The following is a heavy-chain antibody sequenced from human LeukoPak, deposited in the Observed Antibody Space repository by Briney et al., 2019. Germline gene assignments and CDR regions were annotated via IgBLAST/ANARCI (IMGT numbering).Heavy chain of an antibody. Sequence: GGSLRLSCAASEFTFSSYWMSWVRQAPGKGLERVSAISGSGGSTYYADSVKGRFTISRDNSKNTLYLQMNSLRAEDTAVYYCAKGLYDSSGYPYNFDYWGQGTLVTVSS. V-gene: IGHV3-23*01. J-gene: IGHJ4*02. CDR1: EFTFSSYW. CDR3: AKGLYDSSGYPYNFDY. CDR2: ISGSGGST. D-gene: IGHD3-22*01.